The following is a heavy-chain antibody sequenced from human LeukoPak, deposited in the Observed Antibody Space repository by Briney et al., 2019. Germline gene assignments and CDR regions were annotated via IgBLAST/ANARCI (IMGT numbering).Heavy chain of an antibody. CDR2: IYHSGST. CDR1: GYSISSGYY. V-gene: IGHV4-38-2*02. CDR3: ARGTVTNYYY. D-gene: IGHD4-17*01. Sequence: SETLSLTCTVSGYSISSGYYWGWIRQPPGKGLEWIGSIYHSGSTYYNPSLKSRVTISVDTSKNQFSLKLSSVTAADTAVYYCARGTVTNYYYWGQGTLVTVSS. J-gene: IGHJ4*02.